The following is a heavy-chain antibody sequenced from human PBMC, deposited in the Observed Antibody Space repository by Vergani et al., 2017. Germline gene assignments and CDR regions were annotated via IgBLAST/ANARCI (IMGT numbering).Heavy chain of an antibody. CDR1: GFTFSSYA. D-gene: IGHD2-2*01. CDR3: AKGVYCSSTSCYGGRVYSYGMGV. J-gene: IGHJ6*02. CDR2: ISGSGGNT. V-gene: IGHV3-23*01. Sequence: EVQLLESGGGLVQPGGSLRLSCAASGFTFSSYAMSWVRQVPGKGLEWVSGISGSGGNTYYANSVKGRFTISRDNSKNTLYLQMNSLRADDTAVYYCAKGVYCSSTSCYGGRVYSYGMGVWGQGTTVTFSS.